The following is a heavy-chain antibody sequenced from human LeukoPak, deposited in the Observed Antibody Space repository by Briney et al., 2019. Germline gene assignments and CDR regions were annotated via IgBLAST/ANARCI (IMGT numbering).Heavy chain of an antibody. D-gene: IGHD3-22*01. CDR1: GFTFSDYY. CDR3: AGSDDGSGYYTKY. J-gene: IGHJ4*02. V-gene: IGHV3-11*03. Sequence: PGGSLRLSCVASGFTFSDYYMTWIRQAPGKGLEWVSYISGSSSDINYADSVKGRFTISRDNAKNSLYLQMNSLRAEDTALYYCAGSDDGSGYYTKYWGQGTLVTVSS. CDR2: ISGSSSDI.